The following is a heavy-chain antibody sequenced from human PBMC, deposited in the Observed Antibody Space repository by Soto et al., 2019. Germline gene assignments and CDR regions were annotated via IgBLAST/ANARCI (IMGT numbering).Heavy chain of an antibody. V-gene: IGHV4-34*01. CDR1: GGSFSSYY. CDR2: INHSGST. CDR3: ARLRRYYYGSGSQTRHHYNWFDP. D-gene: IGHD3-10*01. J-gene: IGHJ5*02. Sequence: PSETLSLTCAVYGGSFSSYYWSWIRQPPGKGLEWIGEINHSGSTNYNPSLKSRVTISVDTSKNQFSLKLSSVTAADTAVYYCARLRRYYYGSGSQTRHHYNWFDPWGQGTLVTVSS.